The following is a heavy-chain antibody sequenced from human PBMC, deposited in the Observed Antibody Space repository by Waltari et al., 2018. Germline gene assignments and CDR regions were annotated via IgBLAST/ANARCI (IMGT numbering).Heavy chain of an antibody. CDR3: ARDSYYYDTTGYSPGYFQH. D-gene: IGHD3-22*01. CDR1: GFIFSSYE. Sequence: EVQLVESGGGLVQPGGYLRLSCAASGFIFSSYEMVWVRQAQGKGLEWISYIGSRGTHRYYADSVKGRFTISRDDAKNSLYLQMNSLRAEDTAVYYCARDSYYYDTTGYSPGYFQHWGQGTLVTVSS. J-gene: IGHJ1*01. V-gene: IGHV3-48*03. CDR2: IGSRGTHR.